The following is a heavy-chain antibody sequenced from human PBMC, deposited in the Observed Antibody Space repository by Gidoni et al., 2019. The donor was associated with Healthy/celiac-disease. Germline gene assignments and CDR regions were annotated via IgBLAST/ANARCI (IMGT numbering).Heavy chain of an antibody. V-gene: IGHV3-7*03. CDR3: ARSPLGSSTSRYLTAKRYYYYMDV. J-gene: IGHJ6*03. CDR1: GFTFSSYW. D-gene: IGHD2-2*01. CDR2: IKQDGSEK. Sequence: EVQLVESGGGLVQPGGSLRLSCAASGFTFSSYWMSWVRQAPGKGLEWVANIKQDGSEKYYVDSVKGRFTISRDNAKNSLYLQMNSLRAEDTAVYYCARSPLGSSTSRYLTAKRYYYYMDVWGKGTTVTVSS.